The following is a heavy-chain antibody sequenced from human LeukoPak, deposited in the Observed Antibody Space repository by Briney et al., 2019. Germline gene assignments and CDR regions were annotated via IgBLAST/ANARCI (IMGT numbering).Heavy chain of an antibody. CDR2: INSDGSST. Sequence: GGSLRLSCAASGFTFSSYWMNWVRQAPGKGLVWVSRINSDGSSTSYADSVKGRFTISRDNAKNTLFLQMNGLRAEDTAVYYCARGPGAFDIWGQGTMVTVSS. CDR1: GFTFSSYW. J-gene: IGHJ3*02. D-gene: IGHD2-2*01. V-gene: IGHV3-74*01. CDR3: ARGPGAFDI.